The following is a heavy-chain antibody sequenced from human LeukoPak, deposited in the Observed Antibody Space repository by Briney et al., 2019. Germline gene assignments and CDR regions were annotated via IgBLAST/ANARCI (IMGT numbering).Heavy chain of an antibody. J-gene: IGHJ4*02. V-gene: IGHV5-51*04. CDR1: GYSFTSYW. Sequence: GESLKISCKGSGYSFTSYWIGWVRQMPGKGLEWMGIIYPGDSDTRYSPSFQGQVTISADKPISTAYLQWSSLKASDTAMYYCARGTIVGYCSGGSCYVDYWGQGTLVTVSS. CDR2: IYPGDSDT. D-gene: IGHD2-15*01. CDR3: ARGTIVGYCSGGSCYVDY.